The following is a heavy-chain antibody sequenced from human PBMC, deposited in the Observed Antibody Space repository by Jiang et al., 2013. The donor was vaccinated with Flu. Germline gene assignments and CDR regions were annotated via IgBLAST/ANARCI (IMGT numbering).Heavy chain of an antibody. D-gene: IGHD3-3*01. Sequence: FQGHVTISADKSISTAYLQWSSLKASDTAMYYCARRVFWSGYYFFDIWGQGTMVTVSS. J-gene: IGHJ3*02. CDR3: ARRVFWSGYYFFDI. V-gene: IGHV5-10-1*01.